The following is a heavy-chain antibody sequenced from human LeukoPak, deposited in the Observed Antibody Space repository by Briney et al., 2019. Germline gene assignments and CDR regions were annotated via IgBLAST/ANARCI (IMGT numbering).Heavy chain of an antibody. J-gene: IGHJ6*02. Sequence: PGGSLRLSCAASGFTFSSYSMNWVRQAPGKGLEWVSSISSSSSYIYYADSVKGRFTISRDNAKNSLYLQMNSLRAEDTAAYYCASGIAAAGTSYYYYGMDVWGQGTTVTVSS. CDR3: ASGIAAAGTSYYYYGMDV. D-gene: IGHD6-13*01. CDR2: ISSSSSYI. CDR1: GFTFSSYS. V-gene: IGHV3-21*04.